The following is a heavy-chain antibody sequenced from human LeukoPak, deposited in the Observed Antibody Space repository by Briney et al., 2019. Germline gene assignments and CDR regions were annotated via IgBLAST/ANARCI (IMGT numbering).Heavy chain of an antibody. J-gene: IGHJ4*02. Sequence: LETLSLTCTVSGGSISSYYWSWIRQPPGKGLEWIGDIYYSGSTNYNPSLKSRVTISVDTSKNQFSLKLSSVTAADTAVYYCARHSGSYSFGYWGQGTLVTVSS. V-gene: IGHV4-59*08. CDR2: IYYSGST. CDR3: ARHSGSYSFGY. CDR1: GGSISSYY. D-gene: IGHD3-10*01.